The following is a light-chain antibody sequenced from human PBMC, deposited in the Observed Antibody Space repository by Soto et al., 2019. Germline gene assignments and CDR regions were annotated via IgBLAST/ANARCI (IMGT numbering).Light chain of an antibody. V-gene: IGLV2-8*01. J-gene: IGLJ1*01. Sequence: QSVLTQPPSASGSPGQSVAISCTGTSSDVGGYNYVSWYQQHPGKDPTLMIYEVNKRPSGVPDRFSGSKSGNTASLTVSGLQAEDEADYYCSSYAGSSNVFGTGTKVTVL. CDR2: EVN. CDR1: SSDVGGYNY. CDR3: SSYAGSSNV.